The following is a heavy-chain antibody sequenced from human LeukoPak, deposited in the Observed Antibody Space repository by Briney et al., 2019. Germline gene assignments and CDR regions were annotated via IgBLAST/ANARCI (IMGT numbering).Heavy chain of an antibody. D-gene: IGHD2-2*01. CDR2: IWYGGSNK. J-gene: IGHJ6*04. CDR1: GFTFSSYG. Sequence: GRSLRLSCAASGFTFSSYGMHWVRQAPGKGLEWVAVIWYGGSNKYYADSVKGRFTISRDNSKNTLYLQMNSLRAEDTAVYYCAKGGLGYCSSTSCYGPLDVWGKGTTVTVSS. CDR3: AKGGLGYCSSTSCYGPLDV. V-gene: IGHV3-30*18.